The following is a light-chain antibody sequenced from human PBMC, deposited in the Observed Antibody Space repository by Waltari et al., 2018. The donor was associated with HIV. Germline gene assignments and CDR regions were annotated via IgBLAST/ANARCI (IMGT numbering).Light chain of an antibody. CDR3: QQYYTTPYT. J-gene: IGKJ2*01. CDR1: QSLYSSSNKNS. Sequence: DIVMTQSPDSLAVSLGERATITCKSSQSLYSSSNKNSFALYQQKPGHPPVLLIYWASTRNSGVPDRFSGSGSGTDFTLTISSLQAEDVAVYYCQQYYTTPYTFGQGTKLGIK. CDR2: WAS. V-gene: IGKV4-1*01.